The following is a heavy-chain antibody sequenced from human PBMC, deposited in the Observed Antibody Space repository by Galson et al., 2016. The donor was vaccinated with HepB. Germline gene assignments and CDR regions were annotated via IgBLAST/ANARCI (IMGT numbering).Heavy chain of an antibody. CDR1: GFSLSTSGMA. J-gene: IGHJ6*02. CDR3: ARYLRSHGYYVMDV. Sequence: PALVKPTQTLTMTCTFSGFSLSTSGMAVSWIRQLPGKALEWLAVIDWNGNKFHSPSLTTRLTISKDTSKNQVVLTLTNMDPVDTATYFCARYLRSHGYYVMDVWGQGTTVTVSS. CDR2: IDWNGNK. D-gene: IGHD4-17*01. V-gene: IGHV2-70*01.